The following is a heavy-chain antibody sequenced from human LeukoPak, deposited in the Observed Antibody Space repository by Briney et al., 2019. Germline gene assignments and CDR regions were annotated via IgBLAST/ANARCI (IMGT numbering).Heavy chain of an antibody. Sequence: SETLSLTCAVSGYSISSGYYWGWIRQPPGKGLEWIGSIYHSGSTYYNPSLKSRVTISVDTSKNQFSLKLSSVTAADTAVYYCARADEYCSSTSCPDISALDIWGQGTMVTVSS. V-gene: IGHV4-38-2*01. D-gene: IGHD2-2*01. CDR1: GYSISSGYY. CDR2: IYHSGST. J-gene: IGHJ3*02. CDR3: ARADEYCSSTSCPDISALDI.